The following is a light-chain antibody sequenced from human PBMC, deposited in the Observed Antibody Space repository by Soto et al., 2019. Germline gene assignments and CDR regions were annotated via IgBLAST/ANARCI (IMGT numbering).Light chain of an antibody. V-gene: IGLV1-47*01. CDR1: SSNIGSNY. CDR2: RNN. Sequence: QSVLTQPPSASGTPGQRVTISCSGSSSNIGSNYVYWYQQLPGTAPKLLIYRNNQRPSGVPDRFSGSKSGTSASLAISGLRSEYADDDYYAAWDDGLRRTGVVFGGGTKLTVL. CDR3: AAWDDGLRRTGVV. J-gene: IGLJ2*01.